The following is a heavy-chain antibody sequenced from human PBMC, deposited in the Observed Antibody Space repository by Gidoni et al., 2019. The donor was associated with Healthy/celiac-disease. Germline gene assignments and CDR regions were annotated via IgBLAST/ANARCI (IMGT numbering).Heavy chain of an antibody. CDR1: GFTLRGYG. CDR2: IWYDGSNK. V-gene: IGHV3-33*01. Sequence: QVQLVESGGGVVQPGRSLRLSCAASGFTLRGYGSHWVSQAPRKGLAWVAVIWYDGSNKHYADSLKGRFTISRDNSKNTLYLQMNSLRAEDTAVYYCARDGYSSGWYPDDAFDIWGQGTMVTVSS. D-gene: IGHD6-19*01. J-gene: IGHJ3*02. CDR3: ARDGYSSGWYPDDAFDI.